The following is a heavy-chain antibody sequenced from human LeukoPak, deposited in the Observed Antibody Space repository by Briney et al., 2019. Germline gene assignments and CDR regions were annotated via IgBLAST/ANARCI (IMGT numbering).Heavy chain of an antibody. J-gene: IGHJ4*02. CDR1: GFTVSSNY. V-gene: IGHV3-53*01. D-gene: IGHD4-17*01. CDR2: IYSGGST. Sequence: RTGGSLRLSCAASGFTVSSNYMSWVRQAPGKGLEWVSVIYSGGSTYYADSVKGRFTISRDNSKNTLYLQMNSLRAEDTAVYYCARLPDYGDYVSYFDYWGQGTLVTVSS. CDR3: ARLPDYGDYVSYFDY.